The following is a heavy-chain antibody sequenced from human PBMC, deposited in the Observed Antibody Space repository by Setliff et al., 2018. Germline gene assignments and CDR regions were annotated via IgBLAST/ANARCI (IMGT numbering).Heavy chain of an antibody. CDR1: GYTFTNYG. J-gene: IGHJ4*02. CDR3: AREKFYYDGSGYYFDY. Sequence: ASVKVSCKTSGYTFTNYGINWVRQAPGQGLEWMGWNSAYAQKFQGRVTMTTDTPTTTAYMELSSLRSDDAAVYYCAREKFYYDGSGYYFDYWGQGTLVTVSS. CDR2: NSA. V-gene: IGHV1-18*01. D-gene: IGHD3-22*01.